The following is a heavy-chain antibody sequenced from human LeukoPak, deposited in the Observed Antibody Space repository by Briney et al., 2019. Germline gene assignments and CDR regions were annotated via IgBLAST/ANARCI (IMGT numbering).Heavy chain of an antibody. Sequence: GGSLRLSCAASGFTFSSYAMHWVRQAPGKGLEWVAVISYDGSNKYYADSVKGRFTISRDYSKNTLYLQMNSLRAEDTAVYYCARDRTDSGYDGIDYWGQGTLVTVSS. D-gene: IGHD5-12*01. J-gene: IGHJ4*02. V-gene: IGHV3-30-3*01. CDR2: ISYDGSNK. CDR1: GFTFSSYA. CDR3: ARDRTDSGYDGIDY.